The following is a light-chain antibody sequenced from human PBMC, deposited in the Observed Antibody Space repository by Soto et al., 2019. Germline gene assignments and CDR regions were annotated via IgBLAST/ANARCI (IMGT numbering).Light chain of an antibody. CDR2: GAS. J-gene: IGKJ1*01. CDR1: QAVNTR. CDR3: QQYNNWWT. Sequence: EIVLTQSPATLSSFPGDRVTLSCRASQAVNTRLAWYQHKPGQAPRLLIYGASTRATGIPARFSGSGSGTEFTLTISSLQSEDFAVYYCQQYNNWWTFGQGTKVDNK. V-gene: IGKV3-15*01.